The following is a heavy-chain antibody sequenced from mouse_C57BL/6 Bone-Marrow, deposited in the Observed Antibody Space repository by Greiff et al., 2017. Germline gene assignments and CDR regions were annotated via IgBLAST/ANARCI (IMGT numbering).Heavy chain of an antibody. CDR2: ISYSGST. CDR3: ARFITTVVAGFDY. Sequence: EVMLVESGPGLAKPSQTLSLTCSVTGYSITSDYWNWIRKFPGNKLEYMGYISYSGSTYYNPSLKIRISITRDTSKNQYYLQLNSVTTEDTATYYCARFITTVVAGFDYWGQGTTLTVSA. V-gene: IGHV3-8*01. CDR1: GYSITSDY. J-gene: IGHJ2*01. D-gene: IGHD1-1*01.